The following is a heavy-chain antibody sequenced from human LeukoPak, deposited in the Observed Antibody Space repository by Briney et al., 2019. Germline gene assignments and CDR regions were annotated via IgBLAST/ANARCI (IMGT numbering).Heavy chain of an antibody. V-gene: IGHV1-18*01. J-gene: IGHJ4*02. D-gene: IGHD2-15*01. CDR2: VSAYNGNT. Sequence: ASVKVSCKASGYTFTNYGISWVRQAPGQGLEWMGWVSAYNGNTNYAQKFQGRIAMTTDTSTTTAYLDLTSLISDDTAVYFCARDRHQVADYWGQGTLVTVSS. CDR3: ARDRHQVADY. CDR1: GYTFTNYG.